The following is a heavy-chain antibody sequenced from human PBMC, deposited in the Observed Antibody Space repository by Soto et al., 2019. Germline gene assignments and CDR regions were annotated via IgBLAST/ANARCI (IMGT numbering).Heavy chain of an antibody. CDR3: TRHGNGDYPGGRGRGLYYYYMDV. J-gene: IGHJ6*03. V-gene: IGHV3-73*01. Sequence: GGSLRLSCAASGFTFSGSAMHWVRQASGKGLEWVGRIRSKANSYATAYAASVKGRFTISRDDSKNTAYLQMNSLKTEDTAVYYCTRHGNGDYPGGRGRGLYYYYMDVWGKGTTVTVSS. CDR2: IRSKANSYAT. CDR1: GFTFSGSA. D-gene: IGHD4-17*01.